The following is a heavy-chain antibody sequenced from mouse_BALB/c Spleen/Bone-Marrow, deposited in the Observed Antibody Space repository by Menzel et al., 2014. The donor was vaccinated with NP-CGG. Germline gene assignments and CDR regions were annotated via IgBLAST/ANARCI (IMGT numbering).Heavy chain of an antibody. Sequence: VHVKQSGAELVKPGASVKLSCTASGFNIXDTYMHWVKQRPGQGLEWIGRIDPANGNTKYDPKFQGKATITADTSSNTAYLQLSSLTSEDTAVYYCALYYYGSSGFAYWGQGTLVTVSA. J-gene: IGHJ3*01. V-gene: IGHV14-3*02. D-gene: IGHD1-1*01. CDR3: ALYYYGSSGFAY. CDR2: IDPANGNT. CDR1: GFNIXDTY.